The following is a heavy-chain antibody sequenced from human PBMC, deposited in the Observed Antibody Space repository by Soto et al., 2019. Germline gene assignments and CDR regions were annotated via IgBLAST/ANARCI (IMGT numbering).Heavy chain of an antibody. CDR1: GSSIIGYY. CDR2: IHYSGSA. J-gene: IGHJ5*02. CDR3: ARGVGGSGLNWFDP. Sequence: QVQLQESGPGLVKPSETLSLTCTFSGSSIIGYYWTWIRQSPARGLEWVGYIHYSGSANYNPSLNRRLTMSIDRSKSQFSLRLGSVTAADTAVYYCARGVGGSGLNWFDPWGQGTLVTVSS. D-gene: IGHD6-19*01. V-gene: IGHV4-59*12.